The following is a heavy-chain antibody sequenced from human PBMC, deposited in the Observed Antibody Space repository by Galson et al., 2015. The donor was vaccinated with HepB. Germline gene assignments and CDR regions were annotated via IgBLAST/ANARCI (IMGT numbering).Heavy chain of an antibody. D-gene: IGHD1-26*01. CDR1: GFTFTSSA. CDR3: AAFLIVGALGLGAFDI. V-gene: IGHV1-58*02. Sequence: SLKVSCKASGFTFTSSAMQWVRQARGQRLEWIGWIVVGSGNTDYAQKFQERVTITRDMSTSTAYMELSSLRSEDTAVYYCAAFLIVGALGLGAFDIWGQGTMVTVSS. J-gene: IGHJ3*02. CDR2: IVVGSGNT.